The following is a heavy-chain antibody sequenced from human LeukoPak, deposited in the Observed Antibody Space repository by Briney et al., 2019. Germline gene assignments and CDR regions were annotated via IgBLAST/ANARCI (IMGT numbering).Heavy chain of an antibody. Sequence: ASVKVSCKASGGTFSSYAISWVRQAPGHGHEWMGRIIPIFGTANYAQKFQGRVMTTTEESTSTAYIELSSLRSEDTAVYYCAQTDCSGGSCYSDYYYYMDVWGKGTAVTVSS. CDR1: GGTFSSYA. J-gene: IGHJ6*03. CDR2: IIPIFGTA. D-gene: IGHD2-15*01. V-gene: IGHV1-69*05. CDR3: AQTDCSGGSCYSDYYYYMDV.